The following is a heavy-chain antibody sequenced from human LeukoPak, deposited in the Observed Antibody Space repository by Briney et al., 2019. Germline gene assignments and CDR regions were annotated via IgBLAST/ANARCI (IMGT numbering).Heavy chain of an antibody. CDR3: ARESAKNCTNGVCVMDV. J-gene: IGHJ6*04. V-gene: IGHV1-2*02. Sequence: ASVKVSCKASGYTFTGYYMHWVRQAPGQGLEWMGWINPNSGGTNYAQKFQGRVTMTRDTSISTAYMELSRLRSDDTAVYYCARESAKNCTNGVCVMDVWGKGTTVTVSS. CDR2: INPNSGGT. CDR1: GYTFTGYY. D-gene: IGHD2-8*01.